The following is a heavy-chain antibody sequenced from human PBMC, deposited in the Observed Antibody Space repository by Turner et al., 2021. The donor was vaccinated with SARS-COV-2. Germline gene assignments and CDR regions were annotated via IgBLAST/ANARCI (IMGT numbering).Heavy chain of an antibody. J-gene: IGHJ4*02. Sequence: QVQLPDSGPVLVQPSQTLSLTCTFSGGSLSSGGYYWSWVRQHPGKGLEWIGYIYYSGSTYYNPSPKSRVTISVDTSKNQFSLKLSSVTAADTAVYYCARYLYYYGSGSSHSFDYWGQGTLVTVSS. CDR2: IYYSGST. CDR3: ARYLYYYGSGSSHSFDY. CDR1: GGSLSSGGYY. V-gene: IGHV4-31*03. D-gene: IGHD3-10*01.